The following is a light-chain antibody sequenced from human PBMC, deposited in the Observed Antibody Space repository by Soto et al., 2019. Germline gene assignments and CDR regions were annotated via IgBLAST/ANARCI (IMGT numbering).Light chain of an antibody. CDR2: LAS. Sequence: EIVVTQSPLSLPVTPGEPASISCRSSQSLLHSSGYVYLDWYLQKPGQSPQLLIYLASNRASGVTDRFSGSGSGTDFTLKISRVEAEDVGIYYCMQALHTPRFGQGTKVEIK. J-gene: IGKJ1*01. CDR1: QSLLHSSGYVY. V-gene: IGKV2-28*01. CDR3: MQALHTPR.